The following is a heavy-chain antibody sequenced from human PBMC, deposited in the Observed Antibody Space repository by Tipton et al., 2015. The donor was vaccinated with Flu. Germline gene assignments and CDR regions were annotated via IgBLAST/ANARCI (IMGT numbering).Heavy chain of an antibody. CDR1: GGSMSSYY. D-gene: IGHD5-12*01. Sequence: TLSLTCTVAGGSMSSYYWSWIRQPAGKGLEWIGRMYTSGSTYYNPSLKSRVTMSVDTSKKQFSLRLSSATAADTAIYYCARDLRGYSGYTGGDAFDIWGQGTTVTVSS. CDR2: MYTSGST. CDR3: ARDLRGYSGYTGGDAFDI. J-gene: IGHJ3*02. V-gene: IGHV4-4*07.